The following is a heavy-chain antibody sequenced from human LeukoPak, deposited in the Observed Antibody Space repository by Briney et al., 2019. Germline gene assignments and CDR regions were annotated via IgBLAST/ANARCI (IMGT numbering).Heavy chain of an antibody. CDR3: ARDQPAYDFWSGYFFDY. CDR2: ISSSSSTI. CDR1: GFTFSSYS. J-gene: IGHJ4*02. D-gene: IGHD3-3*01. Sequence: GGSLRLSCAASGFTFSSYSMNWVRQAPGKGLEWVSYISSSSSTIYYADSVKGRFTISRDNAKNSLYLQMNSLRAEDTAVYYCARDQPAYDFWSGYFFDYWGQGTLVTVSS. V-gene: IGHV3-48*01.